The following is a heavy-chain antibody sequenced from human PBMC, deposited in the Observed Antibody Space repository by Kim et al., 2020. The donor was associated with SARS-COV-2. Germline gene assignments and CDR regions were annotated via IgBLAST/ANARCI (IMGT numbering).Heavy chain of an antibody. J-gene: IGHJ5*02. CDR3: ARDNEYYDILTGYYENWFDP. Sequence: GGSLRLSCAASGFTVSGNYMSWVRQAPGKGLEWVSVIYSGGSTYYADSVKGRFTISRDNSKNTLYLQMNSLRAEDTAVYYCARDNEYYDILTGYYENWFDPWGQGTLVTVSS. D-gene: IGHD3-9*01. CDR1: GFTVSGNY. V-gene: IGHV3-53*01. CDR2: IYSGGST.